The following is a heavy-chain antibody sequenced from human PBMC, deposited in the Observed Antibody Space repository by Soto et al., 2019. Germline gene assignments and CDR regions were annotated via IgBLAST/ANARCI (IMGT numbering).Heavy chain of an antibody. J-gene: IGHJ5*02. CDR3: ARDSKISSSWFDP. CDR2: INAGNGNT. D-gene: IGHD6-13*01. Sequence: ASVKVSCKASGYSFTSYAMHWVRQAPGQRLEWMGWINAGNGNTKYSQKFQGRVTITRDTSASTAYMELSSLRSEDTAVYYCARDSKISSSWFDPWGQGTLVTVSS. CDR1: GYSFTSYA. V-gene: IGHV1-3*01.